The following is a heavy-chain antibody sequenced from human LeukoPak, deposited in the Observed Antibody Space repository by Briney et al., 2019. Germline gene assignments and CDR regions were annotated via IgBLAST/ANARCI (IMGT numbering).Heavy chain of an antibody. V-gene: IGHV1-18*01. CDR2: ISAYNGNT. CDR1: GYTFTSYG. Sequence: ASVKVSCKASGYTFTSYGISWVRQAPGQGLEWMGWISAYNGNTNYAQKLQGRVTMTTDTSTSTAYMELRSLRSDDTAVYYCARAPHCSSTSCYVDYWGQGTLVTVSS. CDR3: ARAPHCSSTSCYVDY. J-gene: IGHJ4*02. D-gene: IGHD2-2*01.